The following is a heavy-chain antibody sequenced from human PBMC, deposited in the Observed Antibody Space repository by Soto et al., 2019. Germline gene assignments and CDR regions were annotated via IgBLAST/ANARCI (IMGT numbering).Heavy chain of an antibody. V-gene: IGHV4-30-2*01. D-gene: IGHD4-17*01. Sequence: PSETLSLTCAVSGGSISSGGYSWSWIRQPPGKGLEWIGYIYHSGSTYYNPSLKSRVTISVDGSKNQFSLKLSSVTAADTAVYYCARDTAYGGSLAFDIWGQGTMVTVSS. CDR3: ARDTAYGGSLAFDI. CDR2: IYHSGST. CDR1: GGSISSGGYS. J-gene: IGHJ3*02.